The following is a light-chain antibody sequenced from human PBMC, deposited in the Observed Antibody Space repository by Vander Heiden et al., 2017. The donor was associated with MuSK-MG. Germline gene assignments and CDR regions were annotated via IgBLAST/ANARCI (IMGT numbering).Light chain of an antibody. CDR2: KAS. Sequence: DIQMTQSPSTLPASVGDRVTIPCRASQSIGIWLAWYQQKPGKAPKLLIYKASSLESGVPSRFSGSGSGTKFTLTISSLQPDDYATYYCQQYNSYPKTFGQGTKVEIK. V-gene: IGKV1-5*03. CDR1: QSIGIW. J-gene: IGKJ1*01. CDR3: QQYNSYPKT.